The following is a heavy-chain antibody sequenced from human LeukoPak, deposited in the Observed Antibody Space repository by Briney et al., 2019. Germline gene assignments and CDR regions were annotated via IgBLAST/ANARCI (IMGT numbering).Heavy chain of an antibody. D-gene: IGHD3-10*01. Sequence: GGSLRLSCAASGFTFSSFGMSWVRQAPGKGLEWVSSISGSTSYIYYADSLKGRFTISRDNAKNSLYLQMNSLRAEDTAVYYCARGGSGSYLGFDYWGQGTLVTVSS. CDR1: GFTFSSFG. V-gene: IGHV3-21*04. CDR3: ARGGSGSYLGFDY. J-gene: IGHJ4*02. CDR2: ISGSTSYI.